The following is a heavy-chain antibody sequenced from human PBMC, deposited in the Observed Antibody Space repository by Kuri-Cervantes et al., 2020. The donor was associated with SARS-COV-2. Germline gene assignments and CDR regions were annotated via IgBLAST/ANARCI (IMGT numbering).Heavy chain of an antibody. D-gene: IGHD6-13*01. J-gene: IGHJ2*01. CDR2: INHSGST. V-gene: IGHV4-34*01. CDR3: ARAELGLGWFFDL. CDR1: GGSLTGYY. Sequence: GSLRLSCAGGGSLTGYYWTWIRQPPGKGLEWIGEINHSGSTNYNPSLKSRVTISGDTSKNQFSLKLSSVTAADTAVYYCARAELGLGWFFDLWGRGTLVTVSS.